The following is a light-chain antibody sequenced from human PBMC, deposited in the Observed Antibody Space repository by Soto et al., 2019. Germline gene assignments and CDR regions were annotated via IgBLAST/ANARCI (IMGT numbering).Light chain of an antibody. V-gene: IGKV3-20*01. CDR1: QSVSSNY. J-gene: IGKJ1*01. Sequence: EIVLTQSPGTLSLSPGERATLSCRASQSVSSNYLAWYQQKPGQAPRLLIHGAFSRANGIPDRFSGRGSGTDFTLTISRLEPEDFAVYYCQQYGGSVWTLGQGTKVEV. CDR3: QQYGGSVWT. CDR2: GAF.